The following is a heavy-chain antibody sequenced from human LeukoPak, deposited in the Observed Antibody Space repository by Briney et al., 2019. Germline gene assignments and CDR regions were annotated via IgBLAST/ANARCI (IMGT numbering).Heavy chain of an antibody. V-gene: IGHV3-73*01. D-gene: IGHD5-18*01. CDR1: GFTFSGSA. J-gene: IGHJ4*02. CDR2: TRSKANSYAT. CDR3: TRRVTAMAN. Sequence: GGSLRLSCAASGFTFSGSAMHWVRQASGKGLEWVGRTRSKANSYATAYAASVKGRFTISRDDSKNTAYLQMNSLKTEDTAVYYCTRRVTAMANWGQGTPVTVSS.